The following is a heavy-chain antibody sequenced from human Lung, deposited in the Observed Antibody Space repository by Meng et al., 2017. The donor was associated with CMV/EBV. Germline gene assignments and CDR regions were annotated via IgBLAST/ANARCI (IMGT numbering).Heavy chain of an antibody. Sequence: QLPLQESGPGLVRPSETLSLPCTVSTGSISNSNHYWVWIRQPPGKGMEWIGSIYYSGNTYYNPSLRSRVTISVDTSKNRFSMNLSSVTAADTAVYYCARLYYYGSGSNDYWGQGTLVTVSS. CDR1: TGSISNSNHY. D-gene: IGHD3-10*01. CDR2: IYYSGNT. V-gene: IGHV4-39*01. J-gene: IGHJ4*02. CDR3: ARLYYYGSGSNDY.